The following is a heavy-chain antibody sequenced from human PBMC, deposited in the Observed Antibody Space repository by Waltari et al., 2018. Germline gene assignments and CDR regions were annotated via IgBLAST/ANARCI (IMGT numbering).Heavy chain of an antibody. Sequence: QVQLVQSGAEVKKPGASVKVSCKASGYTFTSYDINWVRQATGQGLGWMGWMNPNSGTTGYAQKFQGRVTMPRNTSISTAYMELSSLRSEDTAVYYCARSNSSSWFENWFDPWGQGTLVTVSS. J-gene: IGHJ5*02. V-gene: IGHV1-8*01. CDR2: MNPNSGTT. CDR1: GYTFTSYD. D-gene: IGHD6-13*01. CDR3: ARSNSSSWFENWFDP.